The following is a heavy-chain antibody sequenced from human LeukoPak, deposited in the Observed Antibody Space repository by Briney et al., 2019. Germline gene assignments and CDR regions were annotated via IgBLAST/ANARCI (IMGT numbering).Heavy chain of an antibody. D-gene: IGHD3-3*01. Sequence: GESLKISCKGSGSSFTSYWIGWVRQMPGKGLEWMGIIYPGDSDTRYSPSFQGQVTISADKSISTAYLQWSSLKASDTAMYYCARRDNDFWSGYNNWFDPWGQGTLVTVSS. CDR2: IYPGDSDT. CDR1: GSSFTSYW. J-gene: IGHJ5*02. V-gene: IGHV5-51*01. CDR3: ARRDNDFWSGYNNWFDP.